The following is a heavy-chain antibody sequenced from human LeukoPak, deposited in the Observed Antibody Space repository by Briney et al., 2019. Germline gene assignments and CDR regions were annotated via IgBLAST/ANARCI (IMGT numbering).Heavy chain of an antibody. CDR3: AKNFYGDYNFFFDY. V-gene: IGHV3-23*01. J-gene: IGHJ4*02. D-gene: IGHD4-17*01. CDR1: GLTFSSYA. CDR2: ISGSGGIT. Sequence: GGSLRLSCAASGLTFSSYALAWVRQAPGEGLEWVSAISGSGGITYYADSVKGHFTISRDNSKNTLYLQMNSLRAEDTAIYYCAKNFYGDYNFFFDYWGQGTLVTVSS.